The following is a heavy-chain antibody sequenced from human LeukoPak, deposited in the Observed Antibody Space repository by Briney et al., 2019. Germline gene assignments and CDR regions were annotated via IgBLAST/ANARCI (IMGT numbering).Heavy chain of an antibody. V-gene: IGHV3-30*04. J-gene: IGHJ4*03. D-gene: IGHD3-10*01. CDR2: ISYDGSNK. CDR1: GFTFSSYA. CDR3: ARTSWFGELDYFDY. Sequence: GGSLRLSCAASGFTFSSYAMHWVRQAPGKGLEWVAVISYDGSNKYYADSVRGRFTISRDNSKNTLYLQMNSLRAEDTAVYYCARTSWFGELDYFDYWGQGTTVTVSS.